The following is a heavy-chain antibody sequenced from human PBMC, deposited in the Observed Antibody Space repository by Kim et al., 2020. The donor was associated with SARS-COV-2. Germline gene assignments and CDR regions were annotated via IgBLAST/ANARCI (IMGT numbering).Heavy chain of an antibody. J-gene: IGHJ4*02. CDR1: GYTFTGYY. D-gene: IGHD1-7*01. Sequence: ASVKVSCKASGYTFTGYYMHWVRQAPGQGLEWMGWINPNSGGTNYAQKFQGRVTMTRDTSISTAYMELSRLRSDDTAVYYCAIAGVRYNWNSLAGTDYWGQGTLVTVSS. V-gene: IGHV1-2*02. CDR2: INPNSGGT. CDR3: AIAGVRYNWNSLAGTDY.